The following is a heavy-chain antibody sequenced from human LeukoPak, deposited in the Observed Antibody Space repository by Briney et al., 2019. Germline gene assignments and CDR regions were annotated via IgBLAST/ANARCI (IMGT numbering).Heavy chain of an antibody. V-gene: IGHV3-48*02. J-gene: IGHJ4*02. D-gene: IGHD4-17*01. Sequence: GGSLGLSCAASGFTFSTYSMNWVRQAPGKGLEWVSYISGSSNTIYYADSVKGRFTISRDNAKNSLYLQMNSLRDEDTAVYYCARAVTTVTRGGLVFDYWGQGTLVTVSS. CDR2: ISGSSNTI. CDR1: GFTFSTYS. CDR3: ARAVTTVTRGGLVFDY.